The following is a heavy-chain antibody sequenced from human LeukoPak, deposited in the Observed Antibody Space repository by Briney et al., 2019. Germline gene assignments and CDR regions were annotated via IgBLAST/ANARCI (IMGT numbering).Heavy chain of an antibody. J-gene: IGHJ5*02. CDR3: AKDSVLVPAGWFDP. CDR1: GFTFSNYA. D-gene: IGHD2-2*01. V-gene: IGHV3-23*01. Sequence: GGSLRLSCAASGFTFSNYAMSRVRQAPGKGLEWVSSISGSGDSTSYADSVKGRCTISRDNTKNTLYLQMNSLRADDTAVYYCAKDSVLVPAGWFDPWGQGTLVTVSS. CDR2: ISGSGDST.